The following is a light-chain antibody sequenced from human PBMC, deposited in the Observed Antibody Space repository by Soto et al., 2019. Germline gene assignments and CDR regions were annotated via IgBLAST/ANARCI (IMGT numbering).Light chain of an antibody. CDR3: QQRSNWPFT. J-gene: IGKJ5*01. Sequence: KQSXGTLSLKKREXXXXXXXASQSVSNSYLARYQHKXGQAPSLLISDSSXRANGIPARLSATGSGTDFTLTISSLEPEDFAVYYCQQRSNWPFTFGQVTRLEIK. CDR1: QSVSNSY. V-gene: IGKV3D-20*02. CDR2: DSS.